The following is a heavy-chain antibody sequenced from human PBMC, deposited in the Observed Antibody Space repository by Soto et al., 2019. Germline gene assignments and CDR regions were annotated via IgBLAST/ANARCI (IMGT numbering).Heavy chain of an antibody. V-gene: IGHV1-18*01. CDR2: ISPYNGDT. J-gene: IGHJ6*02. D-gene: IGHD3-10*01. CDR1: GYTFTSYG. CDR3: ARSQVSGSSLDV. Sequence: ASVKVSCKASGYTFTSYGISWVRQAPGQGLEWMGWISPYNGDTNYAQKFQGWVTMTRDTSISTAYMELSRLRSDDTAVYYCARSQVSGSSLDVWGQGTTVTVSS.